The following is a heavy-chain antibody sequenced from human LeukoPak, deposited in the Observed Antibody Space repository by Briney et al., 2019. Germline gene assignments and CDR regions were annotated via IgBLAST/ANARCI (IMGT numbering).Heavy chain of an antibody. V-gene: IGHV3-33*01. Sequence: GGSLRLSCAASGFTFSSYGMHWVRQAPGKGLEWVAVIRYDGSKEYYADSVKGRFIISRDNSKNTLYLQMNSLSAEDTAVYYCARENVGYFDYWGQGTLVTVSS. CDR1: GFTFSSYG. CDR3: ARENVGYFDY. J-gene: IGHJ4*02. CDR2: IRYDGSKE. D-gene: IGHD1-26*01.